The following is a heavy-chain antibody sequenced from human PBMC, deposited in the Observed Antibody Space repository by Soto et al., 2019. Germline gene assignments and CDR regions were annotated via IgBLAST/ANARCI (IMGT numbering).Heavy chain of an antibody. D-gene: IGHD3-10*01. J-gene: IGHJ4*02. CDR2: ISYDGTNE. V-gene: IGHV3-30*18. CDR3: AKGVVREPAYFDY. CDR1: GFTFSAFA. Sequence: PGGSLRLGSTVSGFTFSAFAMYWVRQAPGKGLEWVALISYDGTNEDYAESVRGRFTISRDNSKNTLYLDMNSLSAEDSAVYFCAKGVVREPAYFDYWGQGTLVTVSS.